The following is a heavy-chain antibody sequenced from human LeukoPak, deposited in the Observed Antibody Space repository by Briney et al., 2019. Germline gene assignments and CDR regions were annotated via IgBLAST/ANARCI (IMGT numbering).Heavy chain of an antibody. CDR1: GYTFTGYY. CDR2: INPNSGGT. D-gene: IGHD3-10*01. J-gene: IGHJ6*03. V-gene: IGHV1-2*02. Sequence: ASVKVSGKASGYTFTGYYMHWVRQAPGQGLEWMGWINPNSGGTNYAQKFQGRVTMTRDTSISTAYMELSRLRSDDTAVYYCARVLITMVRGVIIGSYYYYYMDVWGKGTTVTVSS. CDR3: ARVLITMVRGVIIGSYYYYYMDV.